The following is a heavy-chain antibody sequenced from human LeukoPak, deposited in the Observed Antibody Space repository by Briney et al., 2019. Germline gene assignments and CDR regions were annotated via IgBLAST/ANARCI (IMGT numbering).Heavy chain of an antibody. J-gene: IGHJ4*02. Sequence: GGSLRLSCAASGFTFSSYTMSWVRQAPGKGLEWVSTITTSDGNTYYADSVKGRFTVPRDNSQNTLFLQMNSLRAEDTAVYYCAKDGGLWVSAHWGDSWGRGTLVTVSS. D-gene: IGHD7-27*01. CDR2: ITTSDGNT. CDR1: GFTFSSYT. V-gene: IGHV3-23*01. CDR3: AKDGGLWVSAHWGDS.